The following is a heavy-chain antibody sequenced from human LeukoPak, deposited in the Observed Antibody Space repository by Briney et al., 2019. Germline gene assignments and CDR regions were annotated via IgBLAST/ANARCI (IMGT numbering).Heavy chain of an antibody. J-gene: IGHJ4*02. CDR1: GGSISSNSHY. CDR3: AREEASVGDY. V-gene: IGHV4-39*01. D-gene: IGHD2-21*01. Sequence: PSETLSLTCTVSGGSISSNSHYWAWIRQPPGKGLKWIGSIHNSGSTFYSPSLKSRATISVTTSKNQFSLILTSLTASDTAVYYCAREEASVGDYWGQGILVTVSS. CDR2: IHNSGST.